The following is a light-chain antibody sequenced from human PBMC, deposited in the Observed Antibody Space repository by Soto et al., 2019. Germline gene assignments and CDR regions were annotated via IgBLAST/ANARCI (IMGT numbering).Light chain of an antibody. J-gene: IGKJ5*01. CDR2: AAS. CDR1: QTISSY. CDR3: QQSYNTPS. Sequence: IQLTQSPSSLSASVGDRVTITCRASQTISSYLNWYQQKPGKAPNLLIYAASSLRSGVPSKFSGSGSGTDFTLTISSLQPEDAATYYCQQSYNTPSFGQGTRLEIK. V-gene: IGKV1-39*01.